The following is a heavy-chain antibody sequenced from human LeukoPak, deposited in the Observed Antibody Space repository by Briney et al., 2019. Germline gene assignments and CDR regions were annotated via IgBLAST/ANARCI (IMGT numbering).Heavy chain of an antibody. CDR2: ISSSSSYI. D-gene: IGHD5-18*01. CDR1: GFTFSTYS. V-gene: IGHV3-21*01. Sequence: GGSLRLSCAASGFTFSTYSMNWVRQAPGKGLEWVSSISSSSSYIYYADSVKGRFTISRDNAKNSLYLQMNSLRAEDTAVYYCAREGYSYGQDFDYWGQGTLVTVSS. CDR3: AREGYSYGQDFDY. J-gene: IGHJ4*02.